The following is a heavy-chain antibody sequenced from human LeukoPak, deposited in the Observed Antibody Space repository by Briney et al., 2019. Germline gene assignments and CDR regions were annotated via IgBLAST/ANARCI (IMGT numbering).Heavy chain of an antibody. CDR3: ARLHDLDY. J-gene: IGHJ4*02. D-gene: IGHD5-24*01. V-gene: IGHV4-39*01. CDR1: GDSIISTIYR. CDR2: IHYSGNT. Sequence: SETLSLTCTLSGDSIISTIYRWGWIRQPPGKGLEWMGSIHYSGNTYYNPSLKSRVTKSVDTSKNQFSLKVRSVTATDTAVYYCARLHDLDYWGQGILVAVFS.